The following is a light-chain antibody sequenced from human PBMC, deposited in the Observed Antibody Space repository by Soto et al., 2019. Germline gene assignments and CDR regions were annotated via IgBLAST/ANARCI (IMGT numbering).Light chain of an antibody. V-gene: IGKV3-20*01. CDR3: LKYGISLPHS. CDR2: GAS. Sequence: EIVLTQSPGTLSLSPGERATLSCRASQSVTSSYLAWYQQKPGQAPRLLIYGASSSATGIPDRFSGSGSGSDLTLTIISLEPEDFAFYYCLKYGISLPHSLG. J-gene: IGKJ2*03. CDR1: QSVTSSY.